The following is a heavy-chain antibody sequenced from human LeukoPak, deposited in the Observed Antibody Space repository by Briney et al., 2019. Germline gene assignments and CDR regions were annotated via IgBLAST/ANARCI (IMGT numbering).Heavy chain of an antibody. D-gene: IGHD4-23*01. Sequence: PGGSLRLSCAASGFTFSSYGMHWVRQAPGKGLEWVAVISYDGSNKYYADSVKGRFTISRDNSKNTLYLQMNSLRAEDTAVYYCAKEYQGPGGSDYWGQGTLVTVSS. CDR2: ISYDGSNK. V-gene: IGHV3-30*18. J-gene: IGHJ4*02. CDR1: GFTFSSYG. CDR3: AKEYQGPGGSDY.